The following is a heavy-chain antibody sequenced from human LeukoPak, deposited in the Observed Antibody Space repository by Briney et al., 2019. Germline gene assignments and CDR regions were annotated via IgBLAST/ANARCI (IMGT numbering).Heavy chain of an antibody. Sequence: KLQGRVTMTTDTSTSTAYMELRSLRSDDTAVYYCARDTDSMNYFDYWGQGTLVTVSS. J-gene: IGHJ4*02. CDR3: ARDTDSMNYFDY. V-gene: IGHV1-18*01. D-gene: IGHD3/OR15-3a*01.